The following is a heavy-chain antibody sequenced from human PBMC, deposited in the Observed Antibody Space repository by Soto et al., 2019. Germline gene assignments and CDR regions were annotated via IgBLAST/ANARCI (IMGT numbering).Heavy chain of an antibody. V-gene: IGHV4-34*01. CDR3: ARGFHSSALFSRYTKFDN. D-gene: IGHD6-6*01. Sequence: PSETLSLTCAVYGGPFSGYYWTWIRQTPGKGLVWIGEINHSGNTNYNPSLKSRVTISLDTSKNQFFLKLRSVTAADTAVYYCARGFHSSALFSRYTKFDNGGQGTLVTVS. CDR2: INHSGNT. J-gene: IGHJ4*02. CDR1: GGPFSGYY.